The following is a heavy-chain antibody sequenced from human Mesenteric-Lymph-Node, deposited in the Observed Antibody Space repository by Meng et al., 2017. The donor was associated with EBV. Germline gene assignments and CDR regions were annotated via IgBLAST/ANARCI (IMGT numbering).Heavy chain of an antibody. CDR1: GFTFSSYW. CDR3: TSDLGGATDF. D-gene: IGHD1-26*01. CDR2: INTYGSRT. Sequence: EGQLVGSGGGLVKPGGSLRLSCAASGFTFSSYWMHWVRQAPGKGLVWVSHINTYGSRTDYADSVKGRFTISRDNAKNTLSLQMNSLRAEDTAVYYCTSDLGGATDFWGQGTLVTVSS. V-gene: IGHV3-74*02. J-gene: IGHJ4*02.